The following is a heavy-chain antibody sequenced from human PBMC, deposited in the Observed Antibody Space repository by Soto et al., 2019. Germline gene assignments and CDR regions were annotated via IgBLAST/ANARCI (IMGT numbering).Heavy chain of an antibody. J-gene: IGHJ5*02. CDR2: ISSSGSTI. CDR3: ARDLSIAVAGTWENWFDP. Sequence: GSLRLSCAASGFTFSDYYMSWIRQAPGKGLEWVSYISSSGSTIYYADSVKGRFTISRDNAKNSLYLQMNSLRAEDTAVYYCARDLSIAVAGTWENWFDPWGQGTLVTVSS. CDR1: GFTFSDYY. V-gene: IGHV3-11*01. D-gene: IGHD6-19*01.